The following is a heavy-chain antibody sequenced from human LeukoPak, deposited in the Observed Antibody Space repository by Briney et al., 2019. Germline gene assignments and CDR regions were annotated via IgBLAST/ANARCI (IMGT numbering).Heavy chain of an antibody. V-gene: IGHV4-61*01. CDR3: ARDVPYYYGSGTSSGLDY. CDR2: IYYSGST. J-gene: IGHJ4*02. D-gene: IGHD3-10*01. Sequence: SETLSLTCTVSGGSVSSGSYYWSWIRQPPRKGLEWIGYIYYSGSTNYNPSLKSRVTMSVDTSKNQFSLKLSSVTAADTAVYYCARDVPYYYGSGTSSGLDYWGQGTLVTVSS. CDR1: GGSVSSGSYY.